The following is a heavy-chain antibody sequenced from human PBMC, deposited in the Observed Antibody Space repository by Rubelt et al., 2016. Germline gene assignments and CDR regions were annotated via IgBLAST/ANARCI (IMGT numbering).Heavy chain of an antibody. V-gene: IGHV3-7*01. CDR2: IKQDGTEK. CDR1: GFSFSDSW. J-gene: IGHJ4*02. D-gene: IGHD3-10*01. Sequence: EAQLVESGGGLVQPGGSLRLSCAASGFSFSDSWMTWVRQAPGKGLEWVANIKQDGTEKYYVDSVQGRFTISRANARNSLYLQMGSLRAEDTAVYYCARDSYGGSTLWRLLNFWGQGTLVTVSS. CDR3: ARDSYGGSTLWRLLNF.